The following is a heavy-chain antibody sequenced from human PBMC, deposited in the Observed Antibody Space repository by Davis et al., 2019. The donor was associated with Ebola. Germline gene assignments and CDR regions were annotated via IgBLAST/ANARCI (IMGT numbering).Heavy chain of an antibody. Sequence: AGSLTLSCAASGFTFSSYGMHWVRQAPGKGLEWVAFIRYDGSNKYYTDSVKGRSTTSRDNSKNSMYLQMNSLRAEDTAVYYCARNMNTAMVLYDYGMDVWGKGTTVTVSS. CDR1: GFTFSSYG. CDR2: IRYDGSNK. CDR3: ARNMNTAMVLYDYGMDV. V-gene: IGHV3-30*02. D-gene: IGHD5-18*01. J-gene: IGHJ6*04.